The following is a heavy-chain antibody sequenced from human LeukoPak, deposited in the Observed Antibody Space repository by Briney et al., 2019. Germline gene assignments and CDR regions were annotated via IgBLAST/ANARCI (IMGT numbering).Heavy chain of an antibody. CDR2: VYYAGNT. CDR1: GALFSSTIHY. V-gene: IGHV4-39*01. CDR3: ARQPTVNRGAVASNFDY. D-gene: IGHD6-19*01. J-gene: IGHJ4*02. Sequence: SETLSLTCTVSGALFSSTIHYWAWIRQPPGKGLEWIGSVYYAGNTYYNASFQNRVTVSMDTSKNQFSLRLSTMSATDTAVYFCARQPTVNRGAVASNFDYWGQGTLVTVSS.